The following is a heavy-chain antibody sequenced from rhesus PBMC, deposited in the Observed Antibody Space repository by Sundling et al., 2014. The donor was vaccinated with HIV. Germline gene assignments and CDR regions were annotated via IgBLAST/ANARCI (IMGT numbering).Heavy chain of an antibody. D-gene: IGHD2-2*01. Sequence: EVHLVESGAGWVQPGGSLRLSCAGSGFIFSNSWMNWVRQAPGKGLAWVARIKRKADGESADYAASVKGRFTISRDDSKNTVYLQMNSLKTEDTAVYYCTTDGGYCTSTTCFDYFGLDSWGQGVVVTVSS. CDR2: IKRKADGESA. V-gene: IGHV3-30*02. CDR3: TTDGGYCTSTTCFDYFGLDS. J-gene: IGHJ6*01. CDR1: GFIFSNSW.